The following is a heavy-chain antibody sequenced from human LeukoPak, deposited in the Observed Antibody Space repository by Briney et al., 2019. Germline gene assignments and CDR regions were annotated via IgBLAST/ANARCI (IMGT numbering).Heavy chain of an antibody. J-gene: IGHJ4*02. Sequence: GASVKVSCTASGYTFTAHHLRWVRRAPGQGLEWTGWVHANSGDTNYAQKFQGRVTMTRDTSASTAYMELNTLRFDDTAVYYCTCGRGFNYDSWGQGNLVTVSS. V-gene: IGHV1-2*02. D-gene: IGHD6-25*01. CDR3: TCGRGFNYDS. CDR2: VHANSGDT. CDR1: GYTFTAHH.